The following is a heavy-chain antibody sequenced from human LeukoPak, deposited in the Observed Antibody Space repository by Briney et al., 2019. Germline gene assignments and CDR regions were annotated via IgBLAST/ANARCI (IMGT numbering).Heavy chain of an antibody. D-gene: IGHD5-12*01. Sequence: SETLSLTCAVYGGSFSGYYWSWIRQPPGKGLEWIGEINNSGSTNYNPSLKSRVTISVDTSKNQFSLKLSSVTAADTAVYYCARGERSNVDIVATSPFVIFDYWGQGTLVTVSS. CDR3: ARGERSNVDIVATSPFVIFDY. CDR2: INNSGST. V-gene: IGHV4-34*01. J-gene: IGHJ4*02. CDR1: GGSFSGYY.